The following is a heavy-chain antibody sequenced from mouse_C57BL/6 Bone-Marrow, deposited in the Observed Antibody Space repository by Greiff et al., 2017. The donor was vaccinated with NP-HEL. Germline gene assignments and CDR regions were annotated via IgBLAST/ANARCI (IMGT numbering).Heavy chain of an antibody. CDR2: IDPSDSYT. D-gene: IGHD1-1*01. CDR3: ARSSTVVAHFDY. V-gene: IGHV1-50*01. Sequence: QVQLQQPGAELVKPGASVKLSCKASGYTFTSYWMQWVKQRPGQGLEWIGEIDPSDSYTNYNQKFKGKATLTVDTSSSTADMQLSSLTSEDSAVYYCARSSTVVAHFDYWGQGTTLTVSS. CDR1: GYTFTSYW. J-gene: IGHJ2*01.